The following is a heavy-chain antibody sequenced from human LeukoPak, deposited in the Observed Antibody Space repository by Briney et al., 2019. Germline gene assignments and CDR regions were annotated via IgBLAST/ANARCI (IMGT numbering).Heavy chain of an antibody. CDR3: AKHRRSTLVTAYFDS. Sequence: GGSLRLSCTASGFTFSTLAMSWVRQAPGKGLEWVSSISSRGDDTTYADSVKGRFTISRDNSKNTLYLQLNSLRVDDAAIYYCAKHRRSTLVTAYFDSWGQGTLVTVSS. CDR1: GFTFSTLA. D-gene: IGHD2-21*02. CDR2: ISSRGDDT. J-gene: IGHJ4*02. V-gene: IGHV3-23*01.